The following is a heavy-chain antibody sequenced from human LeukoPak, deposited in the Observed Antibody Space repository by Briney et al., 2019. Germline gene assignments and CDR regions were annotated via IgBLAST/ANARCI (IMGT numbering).Heavy chain of an antibody. Sequence: PGRSLRLSCAASGFTFDDYAMHWVRQAPGKGLEWVSGISWNSGSIGYADSEKGRFTISRDNAKNSLYLQMNSLRAEDMALYYCAKDITTTLGAFDIWGQGTMVTVSS. J-gene: IGHJ3*02. CDR1: GFTFDDYA. CDR2: ISWNSGSI. V-gene: IGHV3-9*03. D-gene: IGHD4-11*01. CDR3: AKDITTTLGAFDI.